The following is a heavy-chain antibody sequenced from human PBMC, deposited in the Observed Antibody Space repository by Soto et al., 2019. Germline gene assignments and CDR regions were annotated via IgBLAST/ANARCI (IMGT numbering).Heavy chain of an antibody. J-gene: IGHJ5*02. CDR1: GYTFTSYD. Sequence: QVQLVQSGAEVKKPGASVKVSCKASGYTFTSYDINWVRQATGQGLEWMGWMNPNSGNTGYAQKFQGRVTMTRNTSISTAYMELSSLRSEDTAVYYCARVDQVQYCSSTSCLANKNWFDPWGQGTLVTVSS. D-gene: IGHD2-2*01. V-gene: IGHV1-8*01. CDR3: ARVDQVQYCSSTSCLANKNWFDP. CDR2: MNPNSGNT.